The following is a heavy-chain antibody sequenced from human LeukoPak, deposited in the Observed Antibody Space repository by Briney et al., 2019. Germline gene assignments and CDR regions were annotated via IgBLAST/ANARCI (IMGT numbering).Heavy chain of an antibody. Sequence: ASVKVSCKASGGTFSSYAISWVRQAPGQGLEWMGGIIPIFGTANYAQKFQDRVTITADESTSTAYMELSSLRSEDTAVYYCARDTYYYERSGSVLLWYFDYWGQGTLVTVSS. CDR3: ARDTYYYERSGSVLLWYFDY. V-gene: IGHV1-69*13. J-gene: IGHJ4*02. CDR2: IIPIFGTA. D-gene: IGHD3-22*01. CDR1: GGTFSSYA.